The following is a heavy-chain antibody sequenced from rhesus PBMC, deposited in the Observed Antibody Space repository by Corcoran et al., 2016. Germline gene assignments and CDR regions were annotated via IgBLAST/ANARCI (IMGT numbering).Heavy chain of an antibody. V-gene: IGHV3-16*01. Sequence: EVQLVESGGGLVQPGGSLRLSCAASGFTFSNYWMNWVRPAPGKGLEGVGFIKNKADGGTAAYAESVKGKFTISRDDSKNTLYLQMNSLKTEDTAVYYCTSGYLFDYWGQGVLVTVSS. J-gene: IGHJ4*01. D-gene: IGHD3-28*01. CDR3: TSGYLFDY. CDR1: GFTFSNYW. CDR2: IKNKADGGTA.